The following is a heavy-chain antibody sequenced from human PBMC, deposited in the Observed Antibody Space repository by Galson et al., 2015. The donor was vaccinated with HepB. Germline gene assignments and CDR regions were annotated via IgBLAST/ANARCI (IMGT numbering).Heavy chain of an antibody. V-gene: IGHV3-23*01. J-gene: IGHJ4*03. CDR3: ARVRGQLLVPNGYFDH. Sequence: SLRLSCAASGFTFTNHAVSWVRQAPGKGPECVSAMSGSGGSTYYADSVKGRFTVSRDNSKNTLYLQMNRLRAEDTAIYYCARVRGQLLVPNGYFDHWGQGTLVTVSS. CDR2: MSGSGGST. CDR1: GFTFTNHA. D-gene: IGHD6-19*01.